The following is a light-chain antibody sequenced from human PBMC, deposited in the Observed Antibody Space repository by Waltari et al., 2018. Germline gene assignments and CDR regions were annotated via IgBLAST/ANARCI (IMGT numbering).Light chain of an antibody. CDR1: QGINSW. Sequence: DIQMTQSPSSVSASVGDRVTITCRASQGINSWLAWYQQQPGKAPKLLIYAASSLQSGVPSRFSVRGSGTDFTLTISSLQPEDFATYYCQQANSFPLTFGGGTKVEIK. J-gene: IGKJ4*01. CDR3: QQANSFPLT. V-gene: IGKV1D-12*01. CDR2: AAS.